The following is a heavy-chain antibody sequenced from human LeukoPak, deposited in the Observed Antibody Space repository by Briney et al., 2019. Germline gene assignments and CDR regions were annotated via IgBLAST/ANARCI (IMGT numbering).Heavy chain of an antibody. CDR1: GFTVSSNY. V-gene: IGHV3-66*01. J-gene: IGHJ6*02. D-gene: IGHD3-10*01. CDR2: IYSGGST. Sequence: GSLRLSCAASGFTVSSNYMSWVRQAPGKGLEWVSVIYSGGSTYYADSVKGRFIISRDNSKNTLYLQMNSLRAEDTAVYYCARDPGYYYGMDVWGQGTTVTVSS. CDR3: ARDPGYYYGMDV.